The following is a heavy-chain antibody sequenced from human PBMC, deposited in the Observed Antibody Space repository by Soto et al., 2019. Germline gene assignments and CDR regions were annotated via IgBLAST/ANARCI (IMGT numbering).Heavy chain of an antibody. CDR3: ARDYCSGGSCYGAFDI. Sequence: GGSLRLSCAASGFTFSSYWMSWVRQAPGKGLEWVANIKQDGSEKYYVDSVKGRFTISRDNAKNSLYLQMNSLRAEDTALYHCARDYCSGGSCYGAFDIWGQGTMVTVSS. CDR1: GFTFSSYW. D-gene: IGHD2-15*01. V-gene: IGHV3-7*05. CDR2: IKQDGSEK. J-gene: IGHJ3*02.